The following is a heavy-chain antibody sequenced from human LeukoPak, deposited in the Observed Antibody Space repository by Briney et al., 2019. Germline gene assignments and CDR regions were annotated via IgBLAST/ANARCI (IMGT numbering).Heavy chain of an antibody. V-gene: IGHV3-30*18. D-gene: IGHD5-18*01. Sequence: GGSLRLSCAASGFTFSSYGMHWVRQAPGKGLEWVAVISYDGSNKYYADSVKGRFTISRDNSKNTLYLQMNSLRAEDTAVYYSAKKHVSGYSYAPVDYCGQGTLVTASS. CDR2: ISYDGSNK. J-gene: IGHJ4*02. CDR1: GFTFSSYG. CDR3: AKKHVSGYSYAPVDY.